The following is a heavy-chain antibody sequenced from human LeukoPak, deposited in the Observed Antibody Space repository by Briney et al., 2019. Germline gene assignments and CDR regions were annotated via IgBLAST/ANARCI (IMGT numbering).Heavy chain of an antibody. J-gene: IGHJ4*02. CDR3: AKDYSSSGPFDY. CDR2: ISWDGGNR. D-gene: IGHD6-13*01. Sequence: GGSLRLSCAASGFTFDDYSMHWVRQAPGKGLEWVSLISWDGGNREYADSVKGRFTISRDSSRNSLFLQMNSLTTEDTAFYYCAKDYSSSGPFDYWGQGTLVTVSS. V-gene: IGHV3-43*01. CDR1: GFTFDDYS.